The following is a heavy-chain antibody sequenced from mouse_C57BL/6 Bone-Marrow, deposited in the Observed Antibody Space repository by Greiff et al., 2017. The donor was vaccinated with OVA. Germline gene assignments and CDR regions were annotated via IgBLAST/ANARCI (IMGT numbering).Heavy chain of an antibody. CDR2: IHPNSGST. V-gene: IGHV1-64*01. CDR3: ARKGITTVVAPFDY. Sequence: QVQLQPPGAELVKPGASVKLSCKASGYTFTSYWMHWVKQRPGQGLEWIGMIHPNSGSTNYNEKFKSKATLTVDKSSSTAYMQLSSLTSEDSAVYYCARKGITTVVAPFDYWGQGTTLTVSS. J-gene: IGHJ2*01. D-gene: IGHD1-1*01. CDR1: GYTFTSYW.